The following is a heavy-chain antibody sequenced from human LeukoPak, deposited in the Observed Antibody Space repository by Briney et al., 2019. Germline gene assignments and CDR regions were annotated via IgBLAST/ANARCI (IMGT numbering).Heavy chain of an antibody. CDR1: GITFSDHW. CDR3: VTGGHYSGS. CDR2: ITPDGSEK. D-gene: IGHD3-22*01. V-gene: IGHV3-7*01. J-gene: IGHJ5*02. Sequence: QSGGSLRLSCAASGITFSDHWTSWVRQAPGKGLEWVANITPDGSEKNYVDSVKGRFTISRDNAKNSLYLQMSSLRAEDSAVNYCVTGGHYSGSWGQGSLVTVSS.